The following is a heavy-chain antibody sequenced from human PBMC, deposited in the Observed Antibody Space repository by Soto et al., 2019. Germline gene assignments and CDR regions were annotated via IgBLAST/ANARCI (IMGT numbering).Heavy chain of an antibody. D-gene: IGHD2-2*01. CDR2: IIPIFGTA. CDR3: ARDGSRPAAMAYYYYDGMDV. V-gene: IGHV1-69*01. J-gene: IGHJ6*02. CDR1: GGTFSSYA. Sequence: QVQLVQSGAEVKKPGSSVKVSCKASGGTFSSYAISWVRQAPGQGLEWMGGIIPIFGTANYAQKFQGRVTITADESKSTAYMELSSLRAEDTAVYYCARDGSRPAAMAYYYYDGMDVWGQGTTVTVSS.